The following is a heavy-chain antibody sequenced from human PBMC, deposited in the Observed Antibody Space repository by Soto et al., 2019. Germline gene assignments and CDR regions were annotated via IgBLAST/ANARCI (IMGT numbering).Heavy chain of an antibody. Sequence: GGSLRLSCAASGFTFSSYAMSWVRQAPGKGLEWVANISQNGSNKHYADSVKGRFTISRDNAKNTLYLQMNSLRAEDTAVYYCAREYQLQVGDAFDIWGQGTMVTVSS. V-gene: IGHV3-7*01. CDR3: AREYQLQVGDAFDI. J-gene: IGHJ3*02. CDR2: ISQNGSNK. CDR1: GFTFSSYA. D-gene: IGHD2-2*01.